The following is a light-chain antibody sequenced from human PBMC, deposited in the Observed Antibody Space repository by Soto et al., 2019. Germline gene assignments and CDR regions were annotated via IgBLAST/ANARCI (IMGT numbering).Light chain of an antibody. CDR2: DVN. CDR1: FSDVGGYDF. J-gene: IGLJ2*01. CDR3: GSYSTSGSVV. V-gene: IGLV2-14*01. Sequence: QSALTQPASVSGSPGQSIAISCTGTFSDVGGYDFVAWYQQHPGKAPKVIIYDVNNRPSGVSNRFFGSKSSNTASLTTSGLQTEDEADYYCGSYSTSGSVVFGGGTKLTVL.